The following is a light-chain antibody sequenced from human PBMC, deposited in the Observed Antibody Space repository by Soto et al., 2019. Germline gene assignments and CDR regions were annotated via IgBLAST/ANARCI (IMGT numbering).Light chain of an antibody. CDR3: RHYNSYPRT. Sequence: DIKMIQSPSTLSASVGDRVNITCWASQSISSWLAWFQQKPGKAPKLLMYDASSLESGVPSRFSGSGSGTEFTLTISSLQPDEFAAYYCRHYNSYPRTFGQGTRLDIK. V-gene: IGKV1-5*01. CDR1: QSISSW. J-gene: IGKJ5*01. CDR2: DAS.